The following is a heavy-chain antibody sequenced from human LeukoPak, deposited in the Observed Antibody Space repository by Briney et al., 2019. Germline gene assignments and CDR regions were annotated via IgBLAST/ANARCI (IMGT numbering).Heavy chain of an antibody. CDR3: ARDTPPPRKYYDFWSGYYGYGMDV. CDR1: GFTFSSYA. V-gene: IGHV3-30-3*01. Sequence: LGGSLRLSCAASGFTFSSYAMHWVRQAPGKGLEWVAVISYDGSNKYYADSVKGRFTISRDNSKNALYLQMNSLRAEDTAVYYCARDTPPPRKYYDFWSGYYGYGMDVWGQGTTVTVSS. J-gene: IGHJ6*02. CDR2: ISYDGSNK. D-gene: IGHD3-3*01.